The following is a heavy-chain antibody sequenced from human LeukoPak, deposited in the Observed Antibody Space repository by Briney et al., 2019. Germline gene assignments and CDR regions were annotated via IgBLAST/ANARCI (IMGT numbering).Heavy chain of an antibody. D-gene: IGHD3-10*01. CDR1: GYTFTSYA. CDR3: ARARGYGSGSYYYMDV. Sequence: ASVKVSCKASGYTFTSYAMHWVRQAPGQRLEWMGWTNAGNGNTKYSQEFQGRVTITRDTSASTAYMELSSLRSEDMAVYYCARARGYGSGSYYYMDVWGKGTTVTVSS. J-gene: IGHJ6*03. V-gene: IGHV1-3*02. CDR2: TNAGNGNT.